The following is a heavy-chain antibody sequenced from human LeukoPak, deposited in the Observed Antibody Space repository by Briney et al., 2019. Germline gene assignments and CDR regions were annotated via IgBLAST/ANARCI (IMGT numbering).Heavy chain of an antibody. D-gene: IGHD3-10*01. V-gene: IGHV3-23*01. J-gene: IGHJ4*02. Sequence: GGSLRLSCAASGFTFSSYAMSWVRQAPGKGLEWVSAISGSGGSTYYADSVKGRFTISRDNSKNTLYLQMNSLRAEDTAVYYCAKDGEWFGELLYYFDYWGQGTLVTVSS. CDR1: GFTFSSYA. CDR2: ISGSGGST. CDR3: AKDGEWFGELLYYFDY.